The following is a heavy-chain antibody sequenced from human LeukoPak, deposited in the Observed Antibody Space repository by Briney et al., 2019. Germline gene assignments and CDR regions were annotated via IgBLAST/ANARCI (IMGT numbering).Heavy chain of an antibody. D-gene: IGHD3-3*01. CDR2: IFHSGSI. CDR3: ARHSQWGIIPWAFDI. CDR1: GGSFSGYY. V-gene: IGHV4-34*12. J-gene: IGHJ3*02. Sequence: SETLSLTCAVYGGSFSGYYWSWIRQPPGKGLEWIATIFHSGSIYYNPSLKSGVTISVDTSKNHFSLKLSSVTAADTAVYYCARHSQWGIIPWAFDIWGQGTMVTVSS.